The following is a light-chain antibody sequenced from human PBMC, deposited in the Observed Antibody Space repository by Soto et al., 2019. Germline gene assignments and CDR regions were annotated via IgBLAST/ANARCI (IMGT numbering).Light chain of an antibody. Sequence: SYELTQPPSVSVSPGQTASITCSGDELGDKYACWYQQKPGQSPILVIYQDRKRPSGIPERFSGSNSGNTATLTISGTQAMDEADYYCQAWDSSTAVFSGGTKVTVL. J-gene: IGLJ2*01. CDR3: QAWDSSTAV. V-gene: IGLV3-1*01. CDR1: ELGDKY. CDR2: QDR.